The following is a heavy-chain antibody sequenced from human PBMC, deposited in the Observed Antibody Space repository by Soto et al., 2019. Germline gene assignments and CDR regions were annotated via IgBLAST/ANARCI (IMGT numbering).Heavy chain of an antibody. Sequence: GGSLRLSCAASGFTFSSYWMSWVRQAPGKGLEWVANIKQDGSEKYYVDSVKGRFTISRDNAKNSLYLQMNSLRAEDTAVYYCARAPPLGYYYYYGMDVWGQGTTVTVSS. CDR2: IKQDGSEK. CDR3: ARAPPLGYYYYYGMDV. J-gene: IGHJ6*02. D-gene: IGHD6-13*01. V-gene: IGHV3-7*05. CDR1: GFTFSSYW.